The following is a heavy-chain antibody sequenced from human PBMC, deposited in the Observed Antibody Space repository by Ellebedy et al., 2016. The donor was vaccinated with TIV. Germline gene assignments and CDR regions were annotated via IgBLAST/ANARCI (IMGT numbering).Heavy chain of an antibody. Sequence: LSLTCAASGFTVSYTYMSWVRQAPGKGLEWVSVIHTGGDTYYADSVKGRFTISRDSSKNTLYLQMNSLRAEDTAVYYCARRITGTYGDDALDIWGQGTMVTVSS. D-gene: IGHD1-20*01. CDR1: GFTVSYTY. CDR3: ARRITGTYGDDALDI. J-gene: IGHJ3*02. CDR2: IHTGGDT. V-gene: IGHV3-53*01.